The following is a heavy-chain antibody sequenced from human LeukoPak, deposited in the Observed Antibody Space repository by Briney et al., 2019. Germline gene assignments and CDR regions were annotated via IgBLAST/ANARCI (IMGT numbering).Heavy chain of an antibody. Sequence: GGSLRLSCAGSGFIFGSYSMSWVRQAPGKGLEWVSVISGSGDSTFYTDFVKGRFTISRDDSKNTLYLQMSSLRADDTAVYYCAKGSSASCYSSVNFWGQGTLVTVSS. D-gene: IGHD2-15*01. V-gene: IGHV3-23*01. CDR2: ISGSGDST. CDR1: GFIFGSYS. J-gene: IGHJ4*02. CDR3: AKGSSASCYSSVNF.